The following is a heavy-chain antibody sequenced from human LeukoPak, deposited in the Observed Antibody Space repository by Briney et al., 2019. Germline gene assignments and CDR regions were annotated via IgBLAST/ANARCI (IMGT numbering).Heavy chain of an antibody. CDR2: MSNDGSRK. CDR3: ARDRAWNYFDY. Sequence: PGGSLRLSCAPSGFTFSRHGMHWVRQAPGKGLEWVAIMSNDGSRKYYAHSVEGRFTISRDNSKNTLYLRMDSLRAEDTAVYYCARDRAWNYFDYWGQGTLVTVSS. J-gene: IGHJ4*02. D-gene: IGHD3-3*01. V-gene: IGHV3-30*03. CDR1: GFTFSRHG.